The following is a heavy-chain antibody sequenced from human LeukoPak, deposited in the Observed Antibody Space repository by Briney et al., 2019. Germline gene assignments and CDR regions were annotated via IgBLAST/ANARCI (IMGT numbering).Heavy chain of an antibody. J-gene: IGHJ4*02. CDR2: ITTYNGYT. CDR3: ARGVFWNDGYFDY. V-gene: IGHV1-18*01. Sequence: ASVKVSCKASGYTLINYGISWVRQAPGQGLEWMGWITTYNGYTNYAQKLQGRVTMTTDTSTSTAYMELRSLRSDDTAAYYCARGVFWNDGYFDYWGQGTLVTVSS. D-gene: IGHD1-1*01. CDR1: GYTLINYG.